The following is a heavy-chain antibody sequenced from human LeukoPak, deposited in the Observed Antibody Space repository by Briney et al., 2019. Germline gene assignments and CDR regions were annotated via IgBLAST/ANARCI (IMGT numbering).Heavy chain of an antibody. CDR2: IFADGSTT. Sequence: AGGALRLSPVDPEFNFFIYGIQWVRQAPREGLGWVQRIFADGSTTSYAASVKGRFTTSRDNAKNTLYLQMNSLRAEDTAVYYCARELPREVTLDYWGQGTLVTVSP. CDR1: EFNFFIYG. J-gene: IGHJ4*01. D-gene: IGHD2-21*02. CDR3: ARELPREVTLDY. V-gene: IGHV3-74*01.